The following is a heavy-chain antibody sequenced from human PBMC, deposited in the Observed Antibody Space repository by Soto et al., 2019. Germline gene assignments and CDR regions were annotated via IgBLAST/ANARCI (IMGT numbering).Heavy chain of an antibody. CDR1: GFTFSSYA. J-gene: IGHJ1*01. CDR2: ISGSGGST. D-gene: IGHD2-2*01. CDR3: AKEGAPRYCSSTSCYPAYDSGFQH. Sequence: GGSLRLSCAASGFTFSSYAMSWVRQAPGKGLEWVSAISGSGGSTYYADSVKGRFTISRDNSKNTLYLQMNSLRAEDTAVYYCAKEGAPRYCSSTSCYPAYDSGFQHWGQGTLVTVSS. V-gene: IGHV3-23*01.